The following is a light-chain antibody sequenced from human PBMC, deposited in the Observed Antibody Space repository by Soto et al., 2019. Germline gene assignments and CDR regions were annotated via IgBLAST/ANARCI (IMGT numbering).Light chain of an antibody. CDR2: GAS. CDR3: QQFGNSPDT. J-gene: IGKJ2*01. V-gene: IGKV3-20*01. Sequence: EIVLTQSPGTLSLSPGERATLSCRASKSVSSRYLAWYQQKPGQAPRLLIYGASSRPTGIPDRFSGSGSGTAFTPTITRMDPEEFAGYYCQQFGNSPDTFGQRTRLEIK. CDR1: KSVSSRY.